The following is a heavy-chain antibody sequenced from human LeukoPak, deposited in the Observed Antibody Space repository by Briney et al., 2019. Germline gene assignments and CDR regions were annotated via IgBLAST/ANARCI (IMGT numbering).Heavy chain of an antibody. CDR2: IRSKAYGGTT. J-gene: IGHJ4*02. V-gene: IGHV3-49*04. D-gene: IGHD6-13*01. CDR3: TRDHPIAAAGTFDY. Sequence: PGGSLRLSCTASGFTFGDYAMSWVRQAPGEGLEWVGFIRSKAYGGTTEYAASVKGRFTISRDDSKSIAYLQMNSLKTEDTAVYYCTRDHPIAAAGTFDYWGQGTLVTVSS. CDR1: GFTFGDYA.